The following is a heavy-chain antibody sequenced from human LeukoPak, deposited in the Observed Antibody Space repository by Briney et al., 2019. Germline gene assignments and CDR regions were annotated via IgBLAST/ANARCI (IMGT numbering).Heavy chain of an antibody. CDR1: GYTFTSYD. CDR3: ARDIAAADSNWFDP. J-gene: IGHJ5*02. D-gene: IGHD6-13*01. CDR2: ISAYNGNT. Sequence: ASVKVSCKASGYTFTSYDINWVRQATGQGLEWMGWISAYNGNTNYAQKLQGRVTMTTDTSTSTAYMELRSLRSDDTAVYYCARDIAAADSNWFDPWGQGTLVTVSS. V-gene: IGHV1-18*01.